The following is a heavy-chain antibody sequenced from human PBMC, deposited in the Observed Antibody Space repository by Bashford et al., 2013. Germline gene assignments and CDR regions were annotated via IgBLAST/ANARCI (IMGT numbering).Heavy chain of an antibody. D-gene: IGHD3-9*01. CDR2: IHPSGRT. V-gene: IGHV4-34*01. J-gene: IGHJ3*02. CDR1: GGSFSGYH. Sequence: SETLSLTCAVYGGSFSGYHWSWIRQSPGKGLEWIGEIHPSGRTDYNPSLKSRVTISLETSKSQLSLRLSSVTAADTAVYYCAKHHGTGYFSDAFNIWDQGTMVTVSS. CDR3: AKHHGTGYFSDAFNI.